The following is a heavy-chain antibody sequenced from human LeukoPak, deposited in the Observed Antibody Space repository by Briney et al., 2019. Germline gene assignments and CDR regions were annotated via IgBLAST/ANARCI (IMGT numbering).Heavy chain of an antibody. Sequence: ASVKVSCKASGYTFISYDVNWVRQATGQGLEWMGWVNPNSGHTGYARKFQGRVTMTTNTSISTAYMELSSLRSEDTAVYYCARGAPGSYCSGGSCPYFDYWGQGTLVSVSS. D-gene: IGHD2-15*01. CDR1: GYTFISYD. J-gene: IGHJ4*02. CDR3: ARGAPGSYCSGGSCPYFDY. CDR2: VNPNSGHT. V-gene: IGHV1-8*01.